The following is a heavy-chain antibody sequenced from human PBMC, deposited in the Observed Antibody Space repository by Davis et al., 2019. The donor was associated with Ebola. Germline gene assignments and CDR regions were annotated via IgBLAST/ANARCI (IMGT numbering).Heavy chain of an antibody. D-gene: IGHD2-2*01. J-gene: IGHJ4*02. CDR1: GFTFSGST. CDR3: TMTVVVPAAKESGDY. V-gene: IGHV3-73*01. Sequence: GGSLRLSCAASGFTFSGSTMHWVRQASGKGLEWVGRIRSKPNSYATAYAASVKGRFTISRDDSKNTAYLQMNSLKTEDTAVYYCTMTVVVPAAKESGDYWGQGTLVTVSS. CDR2: IRSKPNSYAT.